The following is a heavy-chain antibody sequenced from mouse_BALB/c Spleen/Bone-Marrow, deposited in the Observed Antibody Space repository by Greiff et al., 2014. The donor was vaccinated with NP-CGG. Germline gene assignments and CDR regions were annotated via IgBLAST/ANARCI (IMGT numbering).Heavy chain of an antibody. J-gene: IGHJ3*01. Sequence: VQGVESGAELMKPGASVKISCKATGYTFSSYWIEWVKQRPGHGLEWIGEILPGSGSTNYNEKFKGKATFTVDTSSNTAYMQLSRLTSEDSAVYYCARELGLRLAYWGQGTLVTVSA. D-gene: IGHD3-1*01. V-gene: IGHV1-9*01. CDR3: ARELGLRLAY. CDR2: ILPGSGST. CDR1: GYTFSSYW.